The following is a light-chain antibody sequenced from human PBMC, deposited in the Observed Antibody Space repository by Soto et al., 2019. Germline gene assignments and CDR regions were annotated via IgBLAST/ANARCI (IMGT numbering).Light chain of an antibody. V-gene: IGKV3-15*01. CDR3: QQYNNWQVS. CDR1: QSSSNN. CDR2: GAS. Sequence: EIVMTQSPAPLSVSPGERATLSCRASQSSSNNLAWYQQRPGQAPRLLMYGASTRANGIPARFSGSGSGTEFALSISSLQSEDFAVYYCQQYNNWQVSFGGGTKVEIK. J-gene: IGKJ4*01.